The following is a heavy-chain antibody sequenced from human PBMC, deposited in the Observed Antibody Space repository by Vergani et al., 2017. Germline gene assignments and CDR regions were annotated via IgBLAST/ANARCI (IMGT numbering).Heavy chain of an antibody. Sequence: EVQLLESGGGLVKPGGSLRLSCAASGFTFSSYAMTWVLQAPGKGLEWVSGISGSGGSIYYADSVKGRYTISRDNSKNTLYLKMNSLGDEDTAVYYFAKDKTGDLVFDFWGQGTLVTVSS. CDR1: GFTFSSYA. V-gene: IGHV3-23*01. J-gene: IGHJ4*02. CDR3: AKDKTGDLVFDF. D-gene: IGHD7-27*01. CDR2: ISGSGGSI.